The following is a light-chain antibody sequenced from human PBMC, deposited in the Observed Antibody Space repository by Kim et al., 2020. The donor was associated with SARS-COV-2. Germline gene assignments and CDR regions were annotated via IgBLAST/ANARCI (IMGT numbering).Light chain of an antibody. V-gene: IGKV3-20*01. CDR3: QQYGTSPRT. CDR1: QSVRNNN. Sequence: EIVLTQSPGTMSLSPGERATLSCRVSQSVRNNNLAWYQQKPGQAPRLLIYVASRRATGIPDRFSGSGSGTDFTLTISRLEPEDFAVYYCQQYGTSPRTFGQGTKVDIK. CDR2: VAS. J-gene: IGKJ1*01.